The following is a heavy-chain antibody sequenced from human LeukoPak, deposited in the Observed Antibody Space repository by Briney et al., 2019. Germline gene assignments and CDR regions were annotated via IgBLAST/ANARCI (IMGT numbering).Heavy chain of an antibody. V-gene: IGHV3-48*03. J-gene: IGHJ6*04. CDR3: ARLNIVATIRYYYYYGMDV. D-gene: IGHD5-12*01. CDR1: GFTFSSYE. Sequence: GGSLRLSCAASGFTFSSYEMNWVRQAPGKGLEWVSYISSSGSTIYYADSVKGRFTISRDNAKNSLYLQMNSLRAEDTAVCYCARLNIVATIRYYYYYGMDVWGKGTTVTVSS. CDR2: ISSSGSTI.